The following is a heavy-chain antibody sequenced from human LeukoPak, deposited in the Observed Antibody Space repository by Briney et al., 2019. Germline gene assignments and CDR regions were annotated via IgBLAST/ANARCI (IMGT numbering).Heavy chain of an antibody. CDR1: GFTFTSYG. J-gene: IGHJ3*02. CDR2: ISKDGSSQ. Sequence: PGGSLRLSCAASGFTFTSYGMHWVRQAPGKGLEWVAVISKDGSSQYYADSVKGRFTISRDNSKNTLYLQMSSLRGDDTALYYCARDHPTVIDAFDIWGQGTMVTVFS. V-gene: IGHV3-30*03. D-gene: IGHD4-17*01. CDR3: ARDHPTVIDAFDI.